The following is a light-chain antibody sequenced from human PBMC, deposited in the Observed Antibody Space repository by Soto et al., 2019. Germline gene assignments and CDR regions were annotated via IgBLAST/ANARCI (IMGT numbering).Light chain of an antibody. J-gene: IGLJ3*02. Sequence: QPVLTQPPSASGTPGQTVIISCSGSSSNIGSNYVYWYQQLPGTAPKLLIYRDNQRPSGVPDRFSGSKSGTSASLAIRGLRSEDEADYYCSEWDDSLRGWVFGEGTQLTVL. CDR3: SEWDDSLRGWV. V-gene: IGLV1-47*01. CDR1: SSNIGSNY. CDR2: RDN.